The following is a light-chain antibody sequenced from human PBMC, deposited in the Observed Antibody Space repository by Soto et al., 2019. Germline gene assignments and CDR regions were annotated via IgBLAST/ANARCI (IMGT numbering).Light chain of an antibody. J-gene: IGLJ1*01. V-gene: IGLV2-14*01. CDR1: SRDVGGYNY. CDR3: SSYTSSSTLYV. Sequence: QPVLTQPASVSGSPGQSITISCTGTSRDVGGYNYVSWYQQHPGKAPKLMIYDVSNRPSGVSNRFSGSKSGNTASLTISGLQAEDEADYYCSSYTSSSTLYVFGTGTKVTV. CDR2: DVS.